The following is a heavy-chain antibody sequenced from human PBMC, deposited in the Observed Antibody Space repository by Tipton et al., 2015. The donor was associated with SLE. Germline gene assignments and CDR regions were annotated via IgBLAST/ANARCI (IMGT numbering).Heavy chain of an antibody. Sequence: TLSLTCTVSGASISGGGYSWNWIRQPPGKGLEWIGYISYTETTKYNPSLESRVIISVDTSKNQFSLKMRSVTAADTAVYFCARGYCSDGVCYGFGFFDYWGQGNLVTVSS. J-gene: IGHJ4*02. CDR3: ARGYCSDGVCYGFGFFDY. CDR1: GASISGGGYS. CDR2: ISYTETT. V-gene: IGHV4-61*08. D-gene: IGHD2-8*01.